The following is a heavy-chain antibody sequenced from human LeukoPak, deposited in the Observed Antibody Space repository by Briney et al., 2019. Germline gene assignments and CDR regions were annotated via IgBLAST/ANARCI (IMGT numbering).Heavy chain of an antibody. D-gene: IGHD3-10*01. Sequence: PGGSLRLSCAASGFTFSSYSMNWVRQAPGKGLEWVSSISSSSSYIYYADSVKGQFTISRDNAKNSLYLQMNSLRAEDTAVYYCASPYGSGPYHYYGMDVWGQGTTVTVSS. CDR1: GFTFSSYS. V-gene: IGHV3-21*01. CDR2: ISSSSSYI. J-gene: IGHJ6*02. CDR3: ASPYGSGPYHYYGMDV.